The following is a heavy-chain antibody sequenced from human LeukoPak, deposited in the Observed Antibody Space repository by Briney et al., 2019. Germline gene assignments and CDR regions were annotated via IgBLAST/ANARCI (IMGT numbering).Heavy chain of an antibody. CDR2: IIPIFGTA. CDR3: AREGLRSIAARRGTRDYMDV. CDR1: GGTFSSYA. J-gene: IGHJ6*03. V-gene: IGHV1-69*06. Sequence: ASVKVSCKASGGTFSSYAISWVRQAPGQGLEWMGGIIPIFGTANYAQKFQGRVTFTADKSTSTAYMELSSLRSDDTAVYYCAREGLRSIAARRGTRDYMDVWGKGTTVIVSS. D-gene: IGHD6-6*01.